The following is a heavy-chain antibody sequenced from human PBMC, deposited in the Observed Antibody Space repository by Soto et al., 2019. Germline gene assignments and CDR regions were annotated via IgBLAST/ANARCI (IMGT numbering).Heavy chain of an antibody. J-gene: IGHJ4*02. D-gene: IGHD6-6*01. V-gene: IGHV3-53*02. CDR1: GFTVSSNY. CDR2: IYSDGTT. Sequence: EVQRVETGGGLIQPGGSLRLSCAASGFTVSSNYMSWVRQAPGKGLEWLSIIYSDGTTSYADSVKGRFTISRDDFKNTLYLQMNNLRAEDTAVYYCAILSNWGQGTLVTVSS. CDR3: AILSN.